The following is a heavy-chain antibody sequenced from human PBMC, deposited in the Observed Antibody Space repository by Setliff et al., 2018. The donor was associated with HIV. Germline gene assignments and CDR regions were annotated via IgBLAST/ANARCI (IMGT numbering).Heavy chain of an antibody. V-gene: IGHV3-30*02. CDR3: ASARIPTGGTSTSFDY. CDR2: IRNDGSNK. D-gene: IGHD1-1*01. Sequence: GGSLRLSCAASGFTFSNYDMHWVRQAPGKGLEWVAFIRNDGSNKYYAHSVEGRFAISRDNSKNTLFLQINSLRPEDTAVYYCASARIPTGGTSTSFDYWGQGTLVTVSS. J-gene: IGHJ4*02. CDR1: GFTFSNYD.